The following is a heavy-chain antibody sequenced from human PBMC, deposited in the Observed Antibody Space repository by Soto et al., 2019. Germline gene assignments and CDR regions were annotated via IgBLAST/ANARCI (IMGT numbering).Heavy chain of an antibody. CDR2: IYDNATT. J-gene: IGHJ6*02. D-gene: IGHD3-10*01. Sequence: EVQLVESGGGLIQPGGSLRLSCAASGLTVSNAYMAWVRQAPGMGLELVSVIYDNATTYDADSVKGRFTISRDTSTNTRSLQLDSLRAEDSAVYYGVRPLPAGRNYGLNVGGQGTTVTVSS. V-gene: IGHV3-53*01. CDR3: VRPLPAGRNYGLNV. CDR1: GLTVSNAY.